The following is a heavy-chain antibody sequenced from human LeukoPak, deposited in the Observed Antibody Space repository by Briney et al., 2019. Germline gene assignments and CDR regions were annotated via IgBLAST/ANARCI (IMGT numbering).Heavy chain of an antibody. V-gene: IGHV1-2*02. CDR3: ARDREYYDFWSGYVRGYYYYGMDV. J-gene: IGHJ6*02. D-gene: IGHD3-3*01. CDR2: INPNSGGT. CDR1: VYTFTGYY. Sequence: ASVKDSCKASVYTFTGYYMHWVRQAPGQGLEWMGWINPNSGGTNYAQKFQGRVTMTRDTSISTAYMELSRLRSDDTAVYYCARDREYYDFWSGYVRGYYYYGMDVWGQGTTVTVSS.